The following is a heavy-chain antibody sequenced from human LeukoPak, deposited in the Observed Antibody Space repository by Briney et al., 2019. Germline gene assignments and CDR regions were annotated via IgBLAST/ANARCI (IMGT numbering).Heavy chain of an antibody. CDR2: ISAYNGNT. J-gene: IGHJ6*03. V-gene: IGHV1-18*01. CDR3: ARVPLPYYYMDV. CDR1: GYTFTSYG. Sequence: ASVKVSCKASGYTFTSYGISWARQAPGQGLEWMGWISAYNGNTNYAQKLQGRVTMTTDTSTSTAYMELRSLRSDDTAVYYCARVPLPYYYMDVWGKGTTVTVSS.